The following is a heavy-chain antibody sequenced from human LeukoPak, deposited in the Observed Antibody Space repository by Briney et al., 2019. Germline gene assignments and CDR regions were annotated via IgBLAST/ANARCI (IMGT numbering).Heavy chain of an antibody. CDR2: ISSNGGST. D-gene: IGHD5-18*01. V-gene: IGHV3-64D*06. CDR1: GFTFSSYA. Sequence: PGGSLRLSCSASGFTFSSYATHWVRQAPGKGLEYVSAISSNGGSTYYADSVKGRFTISRDNSKNTLYLQMSSLRAEDTAVYYCVKEGAAMVMGFDYWGQGTLVTVSS. J-gene: IGHJ4*02. CDR3: VKEGAAMVMGFDY.